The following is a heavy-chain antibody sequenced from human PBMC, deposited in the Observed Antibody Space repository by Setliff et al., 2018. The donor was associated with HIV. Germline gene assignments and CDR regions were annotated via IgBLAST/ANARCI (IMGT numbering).Heavy chain of an antibody. CDR1: GGSISSGDYY. CDR3: ARDAERGYSYGYDY. CDR2: IYYSGST. V-gene: IGHV4-31*03. D-gene: IGHD5-18*01. Sequence: SETLSLTCTVSGGSISSGDYYWSWIRQHPGKGLEWIGYIYYSGSTYYNPSLKSRVTISVDTSKNQFFLRLSSVTAADTAVYYCARDAERGYSYGYDYWGQGTLVTVSS. J-gene: IGHJ4*02.